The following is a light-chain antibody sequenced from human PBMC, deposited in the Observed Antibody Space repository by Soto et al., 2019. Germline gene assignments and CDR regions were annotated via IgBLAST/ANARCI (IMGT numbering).Light chain of an antibody. J-gene: IGKJ2*01. CDR3: QQYGSSPHT. Sequence: EIVLTQSPGTLSLSPGETATLSCRASQTVSSSYLAWYQQKRGQAPRLLLCGASSRANGIPDRFSGRGSGTDFTLTISRLEAEDFAVYYCQQYGSSPHTFGQGTKLDIK. CDR2: GAS. V-gene: IGKV3-20*01. CDR1: QTVSSSY.